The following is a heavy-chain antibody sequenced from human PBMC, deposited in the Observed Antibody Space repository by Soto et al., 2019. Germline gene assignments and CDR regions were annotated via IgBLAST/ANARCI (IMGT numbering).Heavy chain of an antibody. CDR1: GYTFTSYG. Sequence: ASVKVSCKASGYTFTSYGISWVRQAPGQGLEWMGWISAYNGNTNYAQKLQGRVTMTTDTSTSTAYMELRSLRSDDTAVYYCAGMRSGRYWFHPWGQGTLVTVSS. CDR3: AGMRSGRYWFHP. J-gene: IGHJ5*02. D-gene: IGHD3-3*01. CDR2: ISAYNGNT. V-gene: IGHV1-18*01.